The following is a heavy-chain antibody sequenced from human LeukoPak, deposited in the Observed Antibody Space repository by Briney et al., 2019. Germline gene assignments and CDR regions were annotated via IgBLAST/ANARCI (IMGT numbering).Heavy chain of an antibody. CDR2: ISTNGENT. CDR3: ARRTVAGDY. D-gene: IGHD6-19*01. Sequence: PGGSLRLSCAASGFTFSSYAMHWVRQAPGKGLEYVSGISTNGENTYYANSVKGRFTISRDNSKDTLYLQMGSLRGDDMAVCYCARRTVAGDYWGQGALVTVSS. CDR1: GFTFSSYA. J-gene: IGHJ4*02. V-gene: IGHV3-64*01.